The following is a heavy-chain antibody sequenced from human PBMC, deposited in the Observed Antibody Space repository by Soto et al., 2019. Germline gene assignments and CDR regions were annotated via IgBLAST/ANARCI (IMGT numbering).Heavy chain of an antibody. J-gene: IGHJ4*02. CDR3: TRGMYTAYETAPLFFDF. CDR1: GFTFGAYA. Sequence: GGSLRLSCTTSGFTFGAYALSWFRQAPGKGLEWVGFSRSKGYGGTTEFAASVRGRFTISRDDSNSIAYLQMNSLKTEDTAVYYCTRGMYTAYETAPLFFDFWGQGTLVTVSS. D-gene: IGHD5-12*01. V-gene: IGHV3-49*03. CDR2: SRSKGYGGTT.